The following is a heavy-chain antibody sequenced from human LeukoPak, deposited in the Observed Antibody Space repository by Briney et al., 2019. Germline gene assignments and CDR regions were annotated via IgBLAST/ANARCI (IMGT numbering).Heavy chain of an antibody. D-gene: IGHD3-10*01. CDR3: ARDNPYGSGTDY. Sequence: PSETLSLTCAVYGGSFSGYYWSWIRQPPGKGLEWIGEINHSGSTNYNPSLKSRVTISVDTSKHQFSLKLSSVTAADTAVYYCARDNPYGSGTDYWGQGTLVTVSS. J-gene: IGHJ4*02. CDR2: INHSGST. V-gene: IGHV4-34*01. CDR1: GGSFSGYY.